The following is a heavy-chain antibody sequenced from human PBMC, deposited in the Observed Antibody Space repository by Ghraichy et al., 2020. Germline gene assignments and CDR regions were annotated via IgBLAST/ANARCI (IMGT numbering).Heavy chain of an antibody. V-gene: IGHV4-34*01. CDR1: GGSFSGYY. CDR2: INHSGST. CDR3: ARPKMPNYYGLGFQH. J-gene: IGHJ1*01. D-gene: IGHD3-10*01. Sequence: SETLSLTCAVYGGSFSGYYWSWIRQPPGKGLEWIGEINHSGSTNYNPSLKSRVTISVDTSKNQFSLKLSSVTAADTAVYYCARPKMPNYYGLGFQHWGQGTLVTVSS.